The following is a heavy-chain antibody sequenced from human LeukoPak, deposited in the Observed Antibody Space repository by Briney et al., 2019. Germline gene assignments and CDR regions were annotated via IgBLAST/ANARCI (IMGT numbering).Heavy chain of an antibody. J-gene: IGHJ4*02. CDR2: IYYSGNT. D-gene: IGHD5-18*01. Sequence: SETLSLTCAVSGGSVSSGSYYWSWIRQPPGKGLEWIGYIYYSGNTNYNPSLKSRVTISVDTSKNQFSLKLSSVTAADTALYYCARGSRGYSYGWGQGTLVTVSS. CDR3: ARGSRGYSYG. V-gene: IGHV4-61*01. CDR1: GGSVSSGSYY.